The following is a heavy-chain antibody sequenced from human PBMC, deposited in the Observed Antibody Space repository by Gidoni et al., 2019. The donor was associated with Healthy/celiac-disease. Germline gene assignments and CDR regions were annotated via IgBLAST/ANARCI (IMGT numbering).Heavy chain of an antibody. CDR3: ARGGIVVVPAAEVRAAQVPNWFDP. J-gene: IGHJ5*02. Sequence: LEWIGEINHSGSTNYNPSLKSRVTISVDTSKNQFSLKLSSVTAADTAVYYCARGGIVVVPAAEVRAAQVPNWFDPWGQGTLVTVSS. D-gene: IGHD2-2*01. CDR2: INHSGST. V-gene: IGHV4-34*01.